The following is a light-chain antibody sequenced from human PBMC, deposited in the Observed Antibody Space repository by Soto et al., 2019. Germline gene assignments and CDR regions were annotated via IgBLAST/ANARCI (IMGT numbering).Light chain of an antibody. J-gene: IGKJ2*01. CDR3: HQVYLSHT. CDR2: WAS. Sequence: DIVMTQSPDSLAVSLGARATINFKASQSVLSSATHKNFLAWYQQKPGQAPKLLIYWASTRESGVPDRFSGRGSGTDFTLTISRLQDEDVAVYYCHQVYLSHTFGQGTKLEIK. CDR1: QSVLSSATHKNF. V-gene: IGKV4-1*01.